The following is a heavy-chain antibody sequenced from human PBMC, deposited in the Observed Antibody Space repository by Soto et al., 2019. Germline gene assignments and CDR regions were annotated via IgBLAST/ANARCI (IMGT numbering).Heavy chain of an antibody. Sequence: ASVKVSCKASGYTFTSYYMHWVRQAPGQGLEWMGIINPSGGSTSYAQKFQGRVTMTRDTSTSTVYMELSSLRSEDTAVYYCARTGVPTIFGVVIINYYYYGMNVWRQGTTVTVSS. V-gene: IGHV1-46*01. J-gene: IGHJ6*02. CDR1: GYTFTSYY. D-gene: IGHD3-3*01. CDR3: ARTGVPTIFGVVIINYYYYGMNV. CDR2: INPSGGST.